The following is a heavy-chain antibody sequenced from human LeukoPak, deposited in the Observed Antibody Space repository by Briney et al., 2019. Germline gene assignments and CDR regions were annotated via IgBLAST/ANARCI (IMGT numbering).Heavy chain of an antibody. CDR1: GYTFTSYA. V-gene: IGHV1-3*01. CDR3: ARGPVREWELAY. CDR2: ISAGNGNT. D-gene: IGHD1-26*01. J-gene: IGHJ4*02. Sequence: ASVTVSFTASGYTFTSYAMHWVRQAPGQRLEWMGWISAGNGNTKYSQKFQGRVTITRDTSASTAYMELSSLRSEDTAVYYCARGPVREWELAYWGQGTLVTVSS.